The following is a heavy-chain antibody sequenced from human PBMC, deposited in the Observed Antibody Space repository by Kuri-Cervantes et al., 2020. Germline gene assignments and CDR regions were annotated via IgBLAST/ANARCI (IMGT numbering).Heavy chain of an antibody. V-gene: IGHV1-69*13. CDR1: GGTFSSYA. CDR2: IIPIFGTA. Sequence: SVKVSCKASGGTFSSYAISWVRQAPGQGLEWMGGIIPIFGTANYAQKFQGRVTITADESTSTAYMELSSLRSEDTAAYYCARVVRGRCSSTSCYVNWYLDLWGRGTLVTVSS. CDR3: ARVVRGRCSSTSCYVNWYLDL. D-gene: IGHD2-2*01. J-gene: IGHJ2*01.